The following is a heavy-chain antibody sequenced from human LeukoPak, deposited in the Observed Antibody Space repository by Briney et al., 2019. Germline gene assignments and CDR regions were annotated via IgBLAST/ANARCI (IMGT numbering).Heavy chain of an antibody. J-gene: IGHJ1*01. D-gene: IGHD2-15*01. Sequence: PGGSLRLSCVATGFSISIFSMDWVRQTPGKGLEWISYISHDGSIAYYADSVKGRLTISRDNAKNSLYLQMNSLRAVDTAVYYCARTTGYCSGGNCYRYFQKWGQGTLVTVSS. CDR3: ARTTGYCSGGNCYRYFQK. V-gene: IGHV3-48*01. CDR2: ISHDGSIA. CDR1: GFSISIFS.